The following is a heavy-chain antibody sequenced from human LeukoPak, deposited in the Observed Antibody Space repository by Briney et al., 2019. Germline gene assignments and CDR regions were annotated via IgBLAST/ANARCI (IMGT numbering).Heavy chain of an antibody. CDR2: ITDSGGST. D-gene: IGHD2-2*01. Sequence: GGSLRLSCAASGFTFSSYAMSWVRQAPGKGLEWVSVITDSGGSTYYADSVKGRFTISRDNSKNTLYLQMNSLRADDTAVYYCAEDHQYCRITSCLAQHWGHGTLVTVSS. CDR3: AEDHQYCRITSCLAQH. CDR1: GFTFSSYA. V-gene: IGHV3-23*01. J-gene: IGHJ1*01.